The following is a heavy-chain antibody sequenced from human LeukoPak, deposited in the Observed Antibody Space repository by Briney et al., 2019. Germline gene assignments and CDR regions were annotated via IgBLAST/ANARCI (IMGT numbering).Heavy chain of an antibody. CDR1: GGSISSGDYY. Sequence: SETLSLTCTVSGGSISSGDYYWSWIRQPPGQGLEWIGYIYYSGSTYYNPSLKSRVTISVDTSKNQFSLKLSSVTAADTAVYYCARAYYGSGRGMVSYWFDPWGQGTLVTVSS. D-gene: IGHD3-10*01. J-gene: IGHJ5*02. CDR2: IYYSGST. CDR3: ARAYYGSGRGMVSYWFDP. V-gene: IGHV4-30-4*01.